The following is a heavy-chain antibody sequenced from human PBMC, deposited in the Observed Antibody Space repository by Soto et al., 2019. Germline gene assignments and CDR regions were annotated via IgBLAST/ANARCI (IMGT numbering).Heavy chain of an antibody. Sequence: QVQLVASGGGVVQPGRSLRLSCAASGFTFSNYHMHWVRQAPGKGLEWVAVIWNDGSNKFYADSVKGRFTISRDNSKNTLYLQMNSLRAEDTAVYYCARIGSWAPNFDYWGQGTLVTVSS. V-gene: IGHV3-33*01. CDR3: ARIGSWAPNFDY. J-gene: IGHJ4*02. CDR1: GFTFSNYH. D-gene: IGHD6-13*01. CDR2: IWNDGSNK.